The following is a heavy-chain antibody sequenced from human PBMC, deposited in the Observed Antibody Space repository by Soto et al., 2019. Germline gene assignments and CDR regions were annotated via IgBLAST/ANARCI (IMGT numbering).Heavy chain of an antibody. CDR3: ARQIYDSDTGPNFQYYFDS. CDR2: IDPSDSQT. CDR1: GYSFAGYW. V-gene: IGHV5-10-1*01. Sequence: GESLKISCKGSGYSFAGYWITWVRQKPGKGLEWMGRIDPSDSQTYYSPSFRGHVTISVTKSITTVFLQWSSLRASDTAMYYCARQIYDSDTGPNFQYYFDSWGQGTPGTVS. J-gene: IGHJ4*02. D-gene: IGHD3-22*01.